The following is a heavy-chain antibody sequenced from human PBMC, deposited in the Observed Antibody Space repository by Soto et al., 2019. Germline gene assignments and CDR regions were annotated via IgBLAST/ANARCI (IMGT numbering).Heavy chain of an antibody. D-gene: IGHD3-22*01. CDR2: IKSKTDGETT. CDR1: DFAFTNAW. J-gene: IGHJ4*02. CDR3: ATSPGYYDSSPFDY. V-gene: IGHV3-15*07. Sequence: GGSLRLSCAASDFAFTNAWMNWVRQAPGKGLEWVGLIKSKTDGETTDYAAPVKGRFTISRDDSKNTLFLQMNSLKTDDTAVYYCATSPGYYDSSPFDYWGPGTLVTVSS.